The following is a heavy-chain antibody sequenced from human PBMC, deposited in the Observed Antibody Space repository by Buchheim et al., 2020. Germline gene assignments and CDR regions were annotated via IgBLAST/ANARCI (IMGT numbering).Heavy chain of an antibody. D-gene: IGHD2-15*01. CDR2: ISGSGGST. Sequence: EVQLLESGGGLVQPGGSLRLSCAASGFTFSSYDMSWVRQAPGKGLEGVSAISGSGGSTYYADSVKGRFTISRDNSKNTVYLQMNSLRAEDTAVYYCAKDRIVVVVAAGLSYGMDVWGQGTT. J-gene: IGHJ6*02. V-gene: IGHV3-23*01. CDR3: AKDRIVVVVAAGLSYGMDV. CDR1: GFTFSSYD.